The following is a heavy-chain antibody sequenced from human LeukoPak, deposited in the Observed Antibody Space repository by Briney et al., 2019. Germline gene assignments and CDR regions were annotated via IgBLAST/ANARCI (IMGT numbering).Heavy chain of an antibody. CDR2: ISGSGGST. CDR1: GFTFSSYA. CDR3: AKGPRPLYCSGGSCYFDY. Sequence: GESLRLSCAASGFTFSSYAMSWVRQAPGKGLEWVSAISGSGGSTYYADSVKGRFTISRDNSKNTLYLQMNSLRAEDTAVYYCAKGPRPLYCSGGSCYFDYWGQGTLVTVSS. D-gene: IGHD2-15*01. V-gene: IGHV3-23*01. J-gene: IGHJ4*02.